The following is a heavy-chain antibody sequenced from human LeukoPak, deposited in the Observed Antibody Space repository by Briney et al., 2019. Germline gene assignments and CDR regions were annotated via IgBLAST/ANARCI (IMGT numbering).Heavy chain of an antibody. CDR2: ISAYNGNT. CDR3: ARMKRDGYNCDY. V-gene: IGHV1-18*04. Sequence: ASVKVSCKASGYSFTSNYIHWVRQAPGQGLEWMGWISAYNGNTNYAQKLQGRVTMTTDTSTSTAYMELRSLRSDDTAVYYCARMKRDGYNCDYWGQGTLVTVSS. D-gene: IGHD5-24*01. CDR1: GYSFTSNY. J-gene: IGHJ4*02.